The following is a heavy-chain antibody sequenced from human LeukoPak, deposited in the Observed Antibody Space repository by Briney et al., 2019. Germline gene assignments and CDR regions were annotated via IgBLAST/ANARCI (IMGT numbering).Heavy chain of an antibody. CDR2: ISAYNGNT. J-gene: IGHJ5*02. D-gene: IGHD3-22*01. CDR1: GYTFTSYG. Sequence: VASVKVSCKASGYTFTSYGISWVRQAPGQGLEWMGWISAYNGNTNYAQKLQGRVTMTTDTSTSAAYMELRSLRSDDTAVYYCARVRDYYDSSGWNDWFDPWGQGTLVTVSS. V-gene: IGHV1-18*01. CDR3: ARVRDYYDSSGWNDWFDP.